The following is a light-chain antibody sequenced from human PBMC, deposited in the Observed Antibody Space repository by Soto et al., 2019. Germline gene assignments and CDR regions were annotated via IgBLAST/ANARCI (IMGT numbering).Light chain of an antibody. CDR1: QSVSSSY. CDR3: QQDYNLPWT. CDR2: GAS. V-gene: IGKV3D-7*01. Sequence: SPATLSLSPGERATLSCRASQSVSSSYLSWYQQKPGQAPRLLIYGASTRATGIPARFSGSGSGTDFTLTISSLQPEDFAVYYCQQDYNLPWTFGQGTKV. J-gene: IGKJ1*01.